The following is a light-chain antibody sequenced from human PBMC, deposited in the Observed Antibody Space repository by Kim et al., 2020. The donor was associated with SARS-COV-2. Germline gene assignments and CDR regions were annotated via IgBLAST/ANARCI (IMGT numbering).Light chain of an antibody. J-gene: IGLJ3*02. V-gene: IGLV1-40*01. CDR1: SSNIGGGLD. Sequence: QPVLTQPPSVSGAPGQRVTISCTGSSSNIGGGLDVQWYQQVPGTAPKLLVDGKNNRPSGVPDRFSASKSGTAPSLAITGLQPEDEAHYFCQSYDTSLRGWVFGGGTQLTVL. CDR3: QSYDTSLRGWV. CDR2: GKN.